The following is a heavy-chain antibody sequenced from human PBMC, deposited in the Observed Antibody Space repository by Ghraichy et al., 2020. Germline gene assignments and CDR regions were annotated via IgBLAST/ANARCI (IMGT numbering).Heavy chain of an antibody. J-gene: IGHJ4*02. V-gene: IGHV3-48*02. CDR2: IRSSGSAI. CDR3: ARYGGNSGHSPFDY. Sequence: GGSLRLSCAASGFTFSSHSMNWVRQAPGKGLEWVSYIRSSGSAIYYADSVKGRFTISRDNAKNSLYLQMNSLRDEDTAVYYCARYGGNSGHSPFDYWGQGTLVTVSS. CDR1: GFTFSSHS. D-gene: IGHD4-23*01.